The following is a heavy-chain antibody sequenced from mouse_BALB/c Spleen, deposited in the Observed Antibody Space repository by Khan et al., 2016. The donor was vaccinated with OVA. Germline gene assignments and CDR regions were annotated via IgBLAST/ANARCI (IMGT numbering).Heavy chain of an antibody. D-gene: IGHD1-1*01. CDR1: GFTFSSYG. V-gene: IGHV5-17*02. CDR2: ISGDSSTI. J-gene: IGHJ2*01. Sequence: EVKLVESGGGLVQPGGSRKLSCAASGFTFSSYGMHWVRQAPEKGLEWVAYISGDSSTISYTDTVKGRFTISRDNPKNTLSLQMTSLMSEDKAMYYCATTYYYGYYFDYWGPGTTLTVSS. CDR3: ATTYYYGYYFDY.